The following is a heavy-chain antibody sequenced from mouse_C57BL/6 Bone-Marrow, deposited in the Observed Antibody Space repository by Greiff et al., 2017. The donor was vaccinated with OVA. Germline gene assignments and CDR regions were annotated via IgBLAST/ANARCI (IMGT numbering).Heavy chain of an antibody. CDR3: ARRAVVANRYFDY. Sequence: VKLQESGAELVRPGASVKLSCKASGYTFTSYGISWVKQRTGQGLEWIGEIYPRSGNTYYNEKFKGKATLTADKSSSTAYMELRSLTSEDSAVYFCARRAVVANRYFDYWGQGTTLTVSS. D-gene: IGHD1-1*01. CDR2: IYPRSGNT. CDR1: GYTFTSYG. J-gene: IGHJ2*01. V-gene: IGHV1-81*01.